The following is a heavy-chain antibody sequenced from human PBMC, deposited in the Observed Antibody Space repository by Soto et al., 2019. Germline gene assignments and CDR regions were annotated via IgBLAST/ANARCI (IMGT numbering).Heavy chain of an antibody. CDR2: TGGGGVST. J-gene: IGHJ3*02. CDR3: AKIVGGGSHHDAFDI. Sequence: EVQLLESGGGLVEPGGSLRLSCAASGFTFRSYAMTWVRQAPGKGLEWVSYTGGGGVSTYYADSVKGRFTSSRDDSKNPLYLQMNSLRAEDTALYYCAKIVGGGSHHDAFDIWCQGTMVTVSS. CDR1: GFTFRSYA. V-gene: IGHV3-23*01. D-gene: IGHD2-15*01.